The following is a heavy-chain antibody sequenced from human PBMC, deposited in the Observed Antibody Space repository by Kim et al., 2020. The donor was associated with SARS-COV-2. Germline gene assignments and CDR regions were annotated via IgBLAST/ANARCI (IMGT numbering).Heavy chain of an antibody. CDR2: IYYSGST. V-gene: IGHV4-39*01. D-gene: IGHD3-10*01. CDR1: GGSISSSSYY. Sequence: SETLSLTCTVSGGSISSSSYYWGWIRQPPGKGLEWIGSIYYSGSTYYNPSLKSRVTISVDTSKNQFSLKLSSVTAADTAVYYCARQMDGSGSYLPDAFD. CDR3: ARQMDGSGSYLPDAFD. J-gene: IGHJ3*02.